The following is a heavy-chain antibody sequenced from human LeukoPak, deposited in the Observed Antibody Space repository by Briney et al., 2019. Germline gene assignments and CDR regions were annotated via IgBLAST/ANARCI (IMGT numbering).Heavy chain of an antibody. V-gene: IGHV3-33*01. CDR3: ARSARAANTAMAVSFYYYYYGMDV. D-gene: IGHD5-18*01. Sequence: HTGGSLRLSCAASGFTFSSYGMHWVRQAPGKGLEWVAVIWYDGSNKYYADSVKGRFTISRDNSKNTLYLQMNSLSAEDTAVYYCARSARAANTAMAVSFYYYYYGMDVWGQGTTVTVSS. CDR1: GFTFSSYG. J-gene: IGHJ6*02. CDR2: IWYDGSNK.